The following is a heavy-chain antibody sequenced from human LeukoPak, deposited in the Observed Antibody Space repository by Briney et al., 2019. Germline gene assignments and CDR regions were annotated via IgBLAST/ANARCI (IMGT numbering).Heavy chain of an antibody. D-gene: IGHD5-12*01. CDR1: GFTFDDYA. CDR3: AKDIVATKMGGHFDY. V-gene: IGHV3-9*01. CDR2: ISWNSGSI. Sequence: GGSLRLSCAASGFTFDDYAMHWVRQAPGKGLEWVSGISWNSGSIGYADSVKGRFTISRDNAKNSLYLQMNSLRAEDTALYYCAKDIVATKMGGHFDYWGQGTLVTVSS. J-gene: IGHJ4*02.